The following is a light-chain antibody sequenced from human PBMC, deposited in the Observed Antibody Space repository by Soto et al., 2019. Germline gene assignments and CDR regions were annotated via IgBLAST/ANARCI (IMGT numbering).Light chain of an antibody. J-gene: IGKJ1*01. CDR3: QQYGSSPRT. CDR2: GAS. V-gene: IGKV3-20*01. Sequence: EIVLTQSPGTLSLSPGERATLSCRASQSVSSGYLAWYQQKPGQAPRLLIYGASSPATGLPDRFSGSGSGTDFTLSISRLEPEDFAVYYCQQYGSSPRTFGQGTKVDI. CDR1: QSVSSGY.